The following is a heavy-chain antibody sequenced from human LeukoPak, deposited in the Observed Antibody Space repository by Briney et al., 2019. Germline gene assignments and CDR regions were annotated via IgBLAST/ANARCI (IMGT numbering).Heavy chain of an antibody. CDR3: ARDSSSWFTDY. J-gene: IGHJ4*02. CDR1: GYTFTGFY. D-gene: IGHD6-13*01. V-gene: IGHV1-2*02. CDR2: INPNSGGT. Sequence: VASVKVSCKASGYTFTGFYIHWVRQAPGQGLEWMGWINPNSGGTKYAQRFQGRVTMTRDTSISTAYMELNSLRSDDTAVYHCARDSSSWFTDYWGQGTLVTVSS.